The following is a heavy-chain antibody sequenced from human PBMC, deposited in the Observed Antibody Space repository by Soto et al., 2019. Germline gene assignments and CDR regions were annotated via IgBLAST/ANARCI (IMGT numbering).Heavy chain of an antibody. CDR2: TYYRSKWYN. CDR1: GDSVSSNSAA. V-gene: IGHV6-1*01. CDR3: ARGLRPHSSSWYWFDP. Sequence: SQTLSLTCAISGDSVSSNSAAWNWIRQSPSRGLEWLGRTYYRSKWYNDYAVSVKSRITINPDPSKNQFSLQLNSVTPEDTAVYYCARGLRPHSSSWYWFDPWGQGTLVTVSS. J-gene: IGHJ5*02. D-gene: IGHD6-13*01.